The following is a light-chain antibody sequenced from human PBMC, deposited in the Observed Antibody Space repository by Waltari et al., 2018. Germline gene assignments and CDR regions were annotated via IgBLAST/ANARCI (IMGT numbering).Light chain of an antibody. J-gene: IGLJ3*02. V-gene: IGLV2-14*03. CDR1: TSDIGAYDY. CDR2: DVS. Sequence: QSALTQPASVSGSLGQSVTISCTGSTSDIGAYDYVSWYQQHPGKTPKLLIYDVSSRPSGVSTRFSGSKFSNTASLTISGLQSEDEGDYYCSACTTTSTPLVFGGGTKVTVL. CDR3: SACTTTSTPLV.